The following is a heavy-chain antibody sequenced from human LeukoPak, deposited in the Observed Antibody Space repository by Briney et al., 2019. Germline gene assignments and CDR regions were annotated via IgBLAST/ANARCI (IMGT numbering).Heavy chain of an antibody. CDR1: GYTFTGYY. D-gene: IGHD3-9*01. Sequence: GDAVKVSCKASGYTFTGYYMHWVRQAPGQGLEWMGWINPNSGGTNYAQKFQGRVTMTRDTSISTAYMELSRLRSDDTAVYYCAKAYGTVDWDAFDIWGQDPIDPVSS. J-gene: IGHJ3*02. CDR3: AKAYGTVDWDAFDI. V-gene: IGHV1-2*02. CDR2: INPNSGGT.